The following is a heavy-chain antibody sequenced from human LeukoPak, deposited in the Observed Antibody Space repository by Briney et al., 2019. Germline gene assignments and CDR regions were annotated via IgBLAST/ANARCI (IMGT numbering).Heavy chain of an antibody. J-gene: IGHJ4*02. CDR3: ARAYSYGLFDY. CDR2: IYPGDSDT. Sequence: GESLQISCKGSGYSFTSYWIGWVRQMPGKRLERMGIIYPGDSDTRYSPSFQGQVTISADKSTSTAYLKWSSLKASDTAIYYCARAYSYGLFDYWGQGTPVTVSS. V-gene: IGHV5-51*01. CDR1: GYSFTSYW. D-gene: IGHD5-18*01.